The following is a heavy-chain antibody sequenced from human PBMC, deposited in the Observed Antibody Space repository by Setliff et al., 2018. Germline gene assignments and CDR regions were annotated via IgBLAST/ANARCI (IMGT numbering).Heavy chain of an antibody. J-gene: IGHJ4*02. V-gene: IGHV3-21*04. CDR3: AKDRSRDYDDSSGYDH. Sequence: PGGSLRLSCAASGFTFSSYGMHWVRQAPGKGLEWVSSISRSSNYISYADSVKGRFTISRDNAKNSLYLQMNRLRAEDTALYYCAKDRSRDYDDSSGYDHWGQGTLVTVSS. CDR1: GFTFSSYG. CDR2: ISRSSNYI. D-gene: IGHD3-22*01.